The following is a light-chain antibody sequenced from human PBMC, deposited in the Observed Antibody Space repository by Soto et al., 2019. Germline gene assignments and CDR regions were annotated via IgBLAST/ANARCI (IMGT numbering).Light chain of an antibody. V-gene: IGLV3-1*01. J-gene: IGLJ1*01. Sequence: SSELTQPPSVSVSPGQTASITCSGDKLGDKYACWYQQKPRQSPVLVIYQDSKRPSGIPERFSGSNSGNTATLTISGTQAMDEADYYCQAWDSSTAIYVFGTGTQLTVL. CDR2: QDS. CDR1: KLGDKY. CDR3: QAWDSSTAIYV.